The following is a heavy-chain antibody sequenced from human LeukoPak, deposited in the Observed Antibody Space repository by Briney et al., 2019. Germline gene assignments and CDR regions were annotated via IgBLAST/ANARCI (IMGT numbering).Heavy chain of an antibody. CDR2: ISGSGSST. V-gene: IGHV3-23*01. CDR1: GFNFSSYA. CDR3: AKDQNREPYYFDY. D-gene: IGHD1-14*01. Sequence: GGSLRLSCAASGFNFSSYAMSWVRESPGKGLEWVSSISGSGSSTYSADSVKGRFTISRDNSKNTLYLQMNSLRAEDTAVYYCAKDQNREPYYFDYWGQGTLVTVSS. J-gene: IGHJ4*02.